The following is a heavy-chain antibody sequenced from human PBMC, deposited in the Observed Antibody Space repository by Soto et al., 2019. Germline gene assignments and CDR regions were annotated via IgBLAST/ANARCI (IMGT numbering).Heavy chain of an antibody. Sequence: PGGSLRLSCAASGFTFSSYAMSWVRQAPGKGLEWVSAISGSGGSTYYADSVKGRFTISRDNSKNTLYLQMNSLRAEDTAVYYCAKDSMIQGLIVVVPPDSWGQGTLVTVSS. CDR3: AKDSMIQGLIVVVPPDS. J-gene: IGHJ4*02. D-gene: IGHD2-2*01. V-gene: IGHV3-23*01. CDR2: ISGSGGST. CDR1: GFTFSSYA.